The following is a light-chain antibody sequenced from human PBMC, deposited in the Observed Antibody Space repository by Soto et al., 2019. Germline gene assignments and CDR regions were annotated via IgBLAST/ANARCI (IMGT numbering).Light chain of an antibody. Sequence: EIVLTQSPATLSLSPGEKATLSCRASQSVSTYLAWYQQKPGQALRLLIYDASNRATGIPARFSGSGSGTDFTLTISSLQSGDVAVYYCQQYYEWPRGTFGQGTKVDIK. J-gene: IGKJ1*01. V-gene: IGKV3-11*01. CDR3: QQYYEWPRGT. CDR1: QSVSTY. CDR2: DAS.